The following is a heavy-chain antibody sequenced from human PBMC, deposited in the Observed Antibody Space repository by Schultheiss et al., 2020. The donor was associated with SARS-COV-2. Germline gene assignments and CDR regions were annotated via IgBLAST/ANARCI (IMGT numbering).Heavy chain of an antibody. J-gene: IGHJ4*02. Sequence: GSLRLSCAVSGGSISSSNWWSWVRQPPGKGLEWIGEIYHSGSTNYNPSLKSRVTISVDKSKNQFSLKLSSVTAADTAVYYCARTGIAARRGFDYWGQGTLVTVSS. CDR1: GGSISSSNW. CDR2: IYHSGST. V-gene: IGHV4-4*02. D-gene: IGHD6-6*01. CDR3: ARTGIAARRGFDY.